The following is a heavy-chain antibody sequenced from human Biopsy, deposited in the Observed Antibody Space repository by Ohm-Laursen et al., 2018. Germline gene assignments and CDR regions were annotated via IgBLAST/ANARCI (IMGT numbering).Heavy chain of an antibody. CDR3: ARGRRLPAAISSYYYAMDV. V-gene: IGHV1-69*06. D-gene: IGHD2-2*01. J-gene: IGHJ6*02. CDR1: GGSFSSYA. CDR2: IIPFFGTP. Sequence: ASVKVSRKPSGGSFSSYAISWVRQAPGQGLEWMGGIIPFFGTPNYAQMFQGRVTITADTSTSTAYMELSSLRSDDTAVFYCARGRRLPAAISSYYYAMDVWGQGTTVTVSS.